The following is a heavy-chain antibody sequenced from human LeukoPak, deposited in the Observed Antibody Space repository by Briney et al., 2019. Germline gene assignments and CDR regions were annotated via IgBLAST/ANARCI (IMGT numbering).Heavy chain of an antibody. J-gene: IGHJ3*01. D-gene: IGHD2-21*02. V-gene: IGHV4-61*01. CDR2: IYYSGST. CDR3: ATRQAHKDVSEVVTSADPEAFDV. Sequence: SETLSLTCTVSGGSVSSGSYYWSWIRQPPGKGLEWIGYIYYSGSTNYNPSLKSRVTISVDTSKNQFSLKLSSVTAADTAVYYCATRQAHKDVSEVVTSADPEAFDVWGQGTMVTVSS. CDR1: GGSVSSGSYY.